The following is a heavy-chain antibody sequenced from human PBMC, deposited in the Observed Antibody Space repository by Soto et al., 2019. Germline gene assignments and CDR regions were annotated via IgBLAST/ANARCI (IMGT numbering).Heavy chain of an antibody. V-gene: IGHV6-1*01. J-gene: IGHJ6*02. CDR2: TYYRSKWYN. Sequence: PSQTLSLTCAISGDSVSSNSAAWNWIRQSPSRGLEWLGRTYYRSKWYNDYAVSVKSRITINPDTSKNQFSLQLNSVTPEDTAVYYCAREGGYCSSTSCFPTYYYYGMDVWGQGTTVTV. D-gene: IGHD2-2*01. CDR3: AREGGYCSSTSCFPTYYYYGMDV. CDR1: GDSVSSNSAA.